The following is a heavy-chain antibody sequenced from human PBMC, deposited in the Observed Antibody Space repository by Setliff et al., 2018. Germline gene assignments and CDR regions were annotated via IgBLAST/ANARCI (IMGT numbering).Heavy chain of an antibody. J-gene: IGHJ4*02. Sequence: PSETLSLTCSVSGGSITSGTYYWSWIRQPAGKGLEWIGRIHASGSAHYNPSLQSRVTISGDTSKNEFSLRMSSVTAADTAVYYCTRAEAYGFGGDYWGQGILVTASS. CDR3: TRAEAYGFGGDY. V-gene: IGHV4-61*02. CDR1: GGSITSGTYY. D-gene: IGHD3-10*01. CDR2: IHASGSA.